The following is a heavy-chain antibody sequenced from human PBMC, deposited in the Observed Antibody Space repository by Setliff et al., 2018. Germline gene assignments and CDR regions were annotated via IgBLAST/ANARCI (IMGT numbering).Heavy chain of an antibody. D-gene: IGHD1-1*01. CDR1: GASITSGVYY. Sequence: SETLSLTCTVSGASITSGVYYWAWIRQPPGKGLEWIGRIYHRGDTYSNASLASRLTTSVDTAKNQFSLKLTSVTAADTAVYYCARTGTYRYFDYWGQGTQVTVSS. J-gene: IGHJ4*02. CDR2: IYHRGDT. V-gene: IGHV4-39*01. CDR3: ARTGTYRYFDY.